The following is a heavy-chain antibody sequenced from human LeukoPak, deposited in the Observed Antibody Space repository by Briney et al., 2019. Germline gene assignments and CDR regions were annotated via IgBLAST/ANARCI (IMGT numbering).Heavy chain of an antibody. CDR1: GFTFSDYY. V-gene: IGHV3-11*01. D-gene: IGHD3-9*01. J-gene: IGHJ6*02. CDR3: ASGMTGSYSYYYYGMDV. CDR2: ISSSGSTI. Sequence: GGSLRLFCAASGFTFSDYYMSWIRKAPGKGLEWVSYISSSGSTIYYADSVKGRFTSSRDNAQNSLYLQMNSLRAEDTAVYYCASGMTGSYSYYYYGMDVWGQGTTVIVSS.